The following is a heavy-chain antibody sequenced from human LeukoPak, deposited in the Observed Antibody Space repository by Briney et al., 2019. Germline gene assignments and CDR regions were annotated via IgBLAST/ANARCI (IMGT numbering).Heavy chain of an antibody. CDR2: SNPSGGST. CDR3: ARDPQTTVTTSYFDY. D-gene: IGHD4-17*01. V-gene: IGHV1-46*01. CDR1: GYTFTSYY. J-gene: IGHJ4*02. Sequence: ASVKVSCKASGYTFTSYYMHWVRQAPAQGLEWMGISNPSGGSTRYAQKFQGRVTMTRDTSTSTVYMELSGLRSEDTAVYYCARDPQTTVTTSYFDYWGQGTLVTVSS.